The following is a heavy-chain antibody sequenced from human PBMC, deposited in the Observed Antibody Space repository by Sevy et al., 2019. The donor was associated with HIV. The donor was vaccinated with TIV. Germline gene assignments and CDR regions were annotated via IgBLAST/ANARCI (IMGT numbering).Heavy chain of an antibody. CDR1: GFTFSSYS. V-gene: IGHV3-48*01. CDR3: ARDRMITFGGVIVPDWFDP. J-gene: IGHJ5*02. D-gene: IGHD3-16*02. Sequence: GGSLRLSCAASGFTFSSYSMNWVRQAPGKGLEWVSYISSSSSTIYYADSVKGRFTISRDNAKNSRYLQMNSLRAEDTAVYYCARDRMITFGGVIVPDWFDPWGQGTLVTVSS. CDR2: ISSSSSTI.